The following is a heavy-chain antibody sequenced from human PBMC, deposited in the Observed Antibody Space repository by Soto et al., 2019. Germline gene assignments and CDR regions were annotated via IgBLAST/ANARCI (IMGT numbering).Heavy chain of an antibody. D-gene: IGHD3-22*01. J-gene: IGHJ6*02. Sequence: EVQLVESGGGLVQPGGSLRLSCAASGFTFSSYWMSWVRQAPGKGLEWVANIKQDGSEKYYVDSVKGRFTISRDNAKDSLYLQMNSLRAEDTAVYYCARFYYDSSGYLPSPYCYYYGMDVWGQGTTVTVSS. CDR3: ARFYYDSSGYLPSPYCYYYGMDV. V-gene: IGHV3-7*04. CDR1: GFTFSSYW. CDR2: IKQDGSEK.